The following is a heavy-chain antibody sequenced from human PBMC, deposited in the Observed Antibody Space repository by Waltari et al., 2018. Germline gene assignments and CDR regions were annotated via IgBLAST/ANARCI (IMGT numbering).Heavy chain of an antibody. CDR2: IRSKSYSYLT. J-gene: IGHJ4*02. CDR3: ARGPDLAICRSGSCQFDY. D-gene: IGHD2-15*01. CDR1: GFSFSDSS. Sequence: EVQLVESGGGFVQPGGSLKLSCEASGFSFSDSSMHWVRPTSGKGLEWLGRIRSKSYSYLTTHAAPVRGRFTISRDDSKNTAYLQMNSLKIDDTAVYFCARGPDLAICRSGSCQFDYWGQGTLVTVSS. V-gene: IGHV3-73*01.